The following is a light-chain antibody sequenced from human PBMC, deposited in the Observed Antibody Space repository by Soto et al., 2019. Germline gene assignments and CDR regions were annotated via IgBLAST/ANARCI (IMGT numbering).Light chain of an antibody. Sequence: IIMTKSPATLSVTPGERATLSCRASQSVNTNLAWYQQKPGQAPRLLISGASTRAAGISDRFRGSGSGTEFTLTISSLRSEDSAIRYCQQDFAWPPMTF. CDR1: QSVNTN. CDR3: QQDFAWPPMT. J-gene: IGKJ5*01. CDR2: GAS. V-gene: IGKV3-15*01.